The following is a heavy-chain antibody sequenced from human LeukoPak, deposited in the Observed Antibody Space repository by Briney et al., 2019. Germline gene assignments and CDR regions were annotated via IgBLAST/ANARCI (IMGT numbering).Heavy chain of an antibody. Sequence: GESLKISCQGSGYSFTSYWIGWVRQMPGKGLEWMGIIYPGDSDTRYSPSFQGQVTISADKSISTAYLQWSSLKASDTAMYYCARHVTYYYGSGSYYIDYWGQGTLVTVSS. J-gene: IGHJ4*02. V-gene: IGHV5-51*01. CDR3: ARHVTYYYGSGSYYIDY. D-gene: IGHD3-10*01. CDR2: IYPGDSDT. CDR1: GYSFTSYW.